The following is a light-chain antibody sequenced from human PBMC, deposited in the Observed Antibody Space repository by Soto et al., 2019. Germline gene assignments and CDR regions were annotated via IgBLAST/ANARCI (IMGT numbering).Light chain of an antibody. CDR1: QSVSSN. V-gene: IGKV3-15*01. CDR2: GAS. CDR3: QQYRGT. Sequence: EIVMTQSPATLSVSPGERATLSCRASQSVSSNLAWYQQKPGQAPRLLIYGASTRATGIPARFSGSGSGTEFTLTLSSLHSEDFAIYYCQQYRGTFGQGTKVEVK. J-gene: IGKJ1*01.